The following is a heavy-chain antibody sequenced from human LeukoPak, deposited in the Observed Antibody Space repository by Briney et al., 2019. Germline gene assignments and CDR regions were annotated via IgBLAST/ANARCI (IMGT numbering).Heavy chain of an antibody. CDR3: ARYYYDSSGPRAFDI. Sequence: SETLSLTCTVSGGSISSSSYYWGWIRQPPGKGLEWIGSIYYSGSTYYNPSLKSRVTISVDTSKNQFSLKLSSVTAADTAVYYCARYYYDSSGPRAFDIWGQGTMVTVSS. CDR1: GGSISSSSYY. D-gene: IGHD3-22*01. CDR2: IYYSGST. V-gene: IGHV4-39*07. J-gene: IGHJ3*02.